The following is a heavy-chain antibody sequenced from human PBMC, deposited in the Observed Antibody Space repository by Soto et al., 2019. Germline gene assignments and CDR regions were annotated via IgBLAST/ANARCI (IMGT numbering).Heavy chain of an antibody. Sequence: GGSLRLSCAASGFTFSSYSMNWVRQAPGKGLEWVSSISSSSSYIYYADSVKGRFTISRDNAKNSLYLQMNSLRAEDTAVYYCARDGHSSGWSCFDYWGQGTLVTVSS. CDR3: ARDGHSSGWSCFDY. J-gene: IGHJ4*02. D-gene: IGHD6-19*01. V-gene: IGHV3-21*01. CDR1: GFTFSSYS. CDR2: ISSSSSYI.